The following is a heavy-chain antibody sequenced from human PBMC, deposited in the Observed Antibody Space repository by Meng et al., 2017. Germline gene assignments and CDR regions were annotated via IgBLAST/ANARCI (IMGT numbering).Heavy chain of an antibody. CDR3: ARVDLEHGYNPHY. CDR1: GFTFSSYW. D-gene: IGHD5-24*01. V-gene: IGHV3-21*01. CDR2: ISSSSSYI. Sequence: GESLKISCAASGFTFSSYWMSWVRQAPGKGLEWVSSISSSSSYIYYVDAVKGRFTISRDNAKNSLYLQMNSLRAEDTAVYYCARVDLEHGYNPHYWGQGTLVTVSS. J-gene: IGHJ4*02.